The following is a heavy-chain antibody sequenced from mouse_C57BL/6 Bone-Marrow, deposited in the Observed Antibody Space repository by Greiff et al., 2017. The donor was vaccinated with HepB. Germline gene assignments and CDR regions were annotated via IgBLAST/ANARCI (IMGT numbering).Heavy chain of an antibody. Sequence: QVQLQQSGAELVRPGTSVKVSCKASGYAFTNYLIEWVKQRPGQGLEWIGVINPGSGGTNYNEKFKGKATLTADKSSSTAYMQLSSLTSEDSAVYFCARADYDYSYFDYWGQGTTLTVSS. V-gene: IGHV1-54*01. CDR2: INPGSGGT. D-gene: IGHD2-4*01. CDR3: ARADYDYSYFDY. CDR1: GYAFTNYL. J-gene: IGHJ2*01.